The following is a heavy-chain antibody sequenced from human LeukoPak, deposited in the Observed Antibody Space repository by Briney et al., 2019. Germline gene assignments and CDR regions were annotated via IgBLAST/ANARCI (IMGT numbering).Heavy chain of an antibody. CDR1: GGTFSSYA. Sequence: SVKVSCKASGGTFSSYAISWVRQAPGQGLEWMGRIIPILGIANYAQKFQGRVTITADKSTSTAYMELSSLRAEDTAVYYCARSPVPGWLQFGTNFDYWGQGTLVTVSS. V-gene: IGHV1-69*04. J-gene: IGHJ4*02. CDR2: IIPILGIA. D-gene: IGHD5-24*01. CDR3: ARSPVPGWLQFGTNFDY.